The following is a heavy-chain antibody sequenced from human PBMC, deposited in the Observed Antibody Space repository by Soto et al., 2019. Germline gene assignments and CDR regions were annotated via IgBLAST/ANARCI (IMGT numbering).Heavy chain of an antibody. CDR1: GSPFSTSA. J-gene: IGHJ6*02. D-gene: IGHD1-26*01. V-gene: IGHV3-23*01. CDR2: ISGTSDAA. Sequence: EVQLLESGGGLVQPGGSLRLSWAASGSPFSTSAMNWGGQSPGKGLKWVSIISGTSDAAYYAESVKGRFTSSRDNSKNTLYLQMNSLRAEDTAVYYCGKYSGSYPVYNGMNVWGHGTTVTVSS. CDR3: GKYSGSYPVYNGMNV.